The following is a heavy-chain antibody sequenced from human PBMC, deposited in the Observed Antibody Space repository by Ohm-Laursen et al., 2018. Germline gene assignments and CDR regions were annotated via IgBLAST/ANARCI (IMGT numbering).Heavy chain of an antibody. D-gene: IGHD1-26*01. Sequence: SVKVSCKASGFTFTSSAVQWVRQAPGQGLEWMGRIIPILGIANYAQKFQGRVTITADKSTSTAYMELSSLRSEDTAVYYCARPRGSSGAFDIGGQGTMVTVSS. CDR1: GFTFTSSA. CDR3: ARPRGSSGAFDI. J-gene: IGHJ3*02. CDR2: IIPILGIA. V-gene: IGHV1-69*04.